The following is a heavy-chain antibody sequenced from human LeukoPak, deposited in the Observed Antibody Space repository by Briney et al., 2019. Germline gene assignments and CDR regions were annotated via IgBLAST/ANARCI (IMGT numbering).Heavy chain of an antibody. Sequence: QPGRSLRLSCAASGFTFSSYGMHWVRQAPGKGLEWVAVIWYDGSNKYYADSVKGRFTISRDNSKNTLYLQMNSLRAEDTAVYYCARDGYNYVLDYWDQGTLVTVSS. D-gene: IGHD5-24*01. CDR1: GFTFSSYG. J-gene: IGHJ4*02. V-gene: IGHV3-33*01. CDR3: ARDGYNYVLDY. CDR2: IWYDGSNK.